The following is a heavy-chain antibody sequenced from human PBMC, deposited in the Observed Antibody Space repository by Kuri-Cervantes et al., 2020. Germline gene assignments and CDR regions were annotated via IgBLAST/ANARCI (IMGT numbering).Heavy chain of an antibody. CDR1: GFTFDDYT. CDR2: ISWDGGST. CDR3: ARDSAPWGYYDSSGYYPYDAFDI. D-gene: IGHD3-22*01. V-gene: IGHV3-43*01. Sequence: ETLSLTCAASGFTFDDYTMHWVRQAPGKGLEWVSLISWDGGSTYYADSVKGRFTISRDNSKNTLYLQMNSLRPEDTAVYYCARDSAPWGYYDSSGYYPYDAFDIWGQGTMVTVSS. J-gene: IGHJ3*02.